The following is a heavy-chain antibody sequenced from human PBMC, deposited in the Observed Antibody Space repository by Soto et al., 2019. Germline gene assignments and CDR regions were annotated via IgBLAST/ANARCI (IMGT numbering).Heavy chain of an antibody. V-gene: IGHV3-64*02. D-gene: IGHD2-15*01. CDR1: GFTFSSYA. J-gene: IGHJ3*02. Sequence: QPGGSLRLSCAASGFTFSSYAMSWVRQAPGKGLECVSAISSSGGSTYYADSVKGRFTISRDNSKNTLYLQMGSLRAEDMAVYYCARSCSGGSCYSRAFDIWGQGTMVTVSS. CDR3: ARSCSGGSCYSRAFDI. CDR2: ISSSGGST.